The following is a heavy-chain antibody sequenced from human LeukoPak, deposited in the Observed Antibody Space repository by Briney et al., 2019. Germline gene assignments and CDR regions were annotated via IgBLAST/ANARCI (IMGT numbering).Heavy chain of an antibody. CDR2: ISGSSGTI. Sequence: GGALRLSCVPSGFTFSSYSMNGVRQAPGKGLEWVSYISGSSGTIYYADSVKGRFTISRENAKNSLYLQMNSLRAEDTAVYYCARRSEFGVLYYMDIWGKGTTVTVSS. CDR3: ARRSEFGVLYYMDI. CDR1: GFTFSSYS. D-gene: IGHD3-16*01. J-gene: IGHJ6*03. V-gene: IGHV3-48*01.